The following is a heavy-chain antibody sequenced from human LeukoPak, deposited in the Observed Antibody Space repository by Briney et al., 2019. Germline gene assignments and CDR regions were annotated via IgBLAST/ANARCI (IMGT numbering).Heavy chain of an antibody. CDR3: ARDCSGGSCYAYNWFDP. CDR1: GYTFTGYY. D-gene: IGHD2-15*01. V-gene: IGHV1-2*02. Sequence: ASVKVSCKASGYTFTGYYMHWVRQAPGQGLEWMGWINPNSGGTNYAQKFQGRVTMTRDTSISTAYMELSRLRSDDTAVYYCARDCSGGSCYAYNWFDPWGQGTLVTVSS. CDR2: INPNSGGT. J-gene: IGHJ5*02.